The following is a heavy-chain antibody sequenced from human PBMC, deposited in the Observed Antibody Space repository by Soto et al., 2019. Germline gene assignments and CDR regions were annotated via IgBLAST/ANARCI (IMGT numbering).Heavy chain of an antibody. D-gene: IGHD2-2*01. V-gene: IGHV3-30-3*01. J-gene: IGHJ5*02. CDR2: ISYDGSNK. CDR1: GFTFSSYA. CDR3: ASHRNCSSTSCSGREDWFDP. Sequence: GGSLRLSCAASGFTFSSYAMHWVRQAPGKGLEWVAVISYDGSNKYYADSVKGRFTISRDNSKNTLYLQMNSLRAEDTAVYYCASHRNCSSTSCSGREDWFDPWGQGTLVTVSS.